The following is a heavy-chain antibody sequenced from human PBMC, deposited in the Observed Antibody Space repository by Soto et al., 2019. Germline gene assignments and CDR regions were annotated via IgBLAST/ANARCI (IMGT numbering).Heavy chain of an antibody. V-gene: IGHV4-31*03. D-gene: IGHD2-21*02. J-gene: IGHJ6*02. CDR3: ARANTFVVVTAIHESYGMDV. CDR1: GGSISRGGYY. CDR2: IYYSGST. Sequence: SETLSLTCTVSGGSISRGGYYWRWIRQHPGKGLEWIGYIYYSGSTYYNPSLKSRVTISVDTSKNQFSLKLSSVTAADTAVYYCARANTFVVVTAIHESYGMDVWGQGTTVTVSS.